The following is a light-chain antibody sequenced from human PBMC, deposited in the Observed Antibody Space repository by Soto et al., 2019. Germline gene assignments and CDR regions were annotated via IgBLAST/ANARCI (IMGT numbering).Light chain of an antibody. V-gene: IGKV3-20*01. CDR3: QQYGSSPRT. Sequence: EIVLTQSPGTLSLSPGERATLSCRASQSVRSNYLAWYQQKPGQAPRLLIYDASSRATGIPDRFSGSGSGTDFTLTISRVEPEDFAVYYCQQYGSSPRTFGQGTKVDIK. J-gene: IGKJ1*01. CDR1: QSVRSNY. CDR2: DAS.